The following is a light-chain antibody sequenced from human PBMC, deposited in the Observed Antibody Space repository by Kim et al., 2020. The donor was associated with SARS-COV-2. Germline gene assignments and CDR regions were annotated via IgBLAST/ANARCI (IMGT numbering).Light chain of an antibody. CDR1: QSISSY. Sequence: SVGDRVTITCRASQSISSYLNWYQQTPGTAPKLLIYAASSLQSGVPSRFSGSGSGTDFTLTISSLQPEDFATYYCQQSYSTLTCTFGQGTKVDIK. CDR2: AAS. V-gene: IGKV1-39*01. CDR3: QQSYSTLTCT. J-gene: IGKJ1*01.